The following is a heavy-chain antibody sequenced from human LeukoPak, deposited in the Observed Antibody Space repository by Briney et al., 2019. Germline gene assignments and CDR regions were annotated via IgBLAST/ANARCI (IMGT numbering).Heavy chain of an antibody. CDR1: GFTFSHYL. D-gene: IGHD3-10*01. CDR3: ARFAKGYGSGDIDY. J-gene: IGHJ4*02. V-gene: IGHV3-74*01. Sequence: GGSLRLPCAASGFTFSHYLMHWVRQAPGKGLVWVSRINSDESNTNSYADSVKGRFIISRDNAKNSLHLQMNSLRAEDTAVYYCARFAKGYGSGDIDYWGQGTLVTVSS. CDR2: INSDESNT.